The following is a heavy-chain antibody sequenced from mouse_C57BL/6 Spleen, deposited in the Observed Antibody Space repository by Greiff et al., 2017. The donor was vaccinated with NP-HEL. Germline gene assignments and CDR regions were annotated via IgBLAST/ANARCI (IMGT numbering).Heavy chain of an antibody. CDR3: ARRRDGYYYYYAMDY. Sequence: QVQLQQPGAELVKPGASVKMSCKASGYTFTSYWITWVKQRPGQGLEWIGDIYPGSGSTNYNEKFKSKATLTVDTSSSTAYMQLSSLTSEDSAVYYWARRRDGYYYYYAMDYWGQGTSVTVSS. CDR1: GYTFTSYW. CDR2: IYPGSGST. D-gene: IGHD2-3*01. J-gene: IGHJ4*01. V-gene: IGHV1-55*01.